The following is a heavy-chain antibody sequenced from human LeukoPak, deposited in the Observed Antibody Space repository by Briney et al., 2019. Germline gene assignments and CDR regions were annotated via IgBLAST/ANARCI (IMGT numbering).Heavy chain of an antibody. D-gene: IGHD1/OR15-1a*01. Sequence: GGSLRLSCAASCFTLSSDELHGVRQAPGQGLEWVSYISSSGTTIYYTDSVKGRFTISRDNAKNSLYLQMNSLRAEDTAVYYWARDETAVTTRPDFFDYWGQGTLVTVSS. J-gene: IGHJ4*02. CDR3: ARDETAVTTRPDFFDY. CDR1: CFTLSSDE. CDR2: ISSSGTTI. V-gene: IGHV3-48*03.